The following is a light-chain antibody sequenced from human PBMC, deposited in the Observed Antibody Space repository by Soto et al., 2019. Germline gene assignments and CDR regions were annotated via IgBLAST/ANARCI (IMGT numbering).Light chain of an antibody. Sequence: EIVLTQSPGTLSLSPGERATLSCRTSQSIDSNYLAWYQQKPGQAPRLLMYDISSRATGIPDRFSCSGSGADFTLTISRLEPEDFAVYYCQRSSAFGQGTEVEIK. V-gene: IGKV3-20*01. CDR2: DIS. CDR1: QSIDSNY. J-gene: IGKJ1*01. CDR3: QRSSA.